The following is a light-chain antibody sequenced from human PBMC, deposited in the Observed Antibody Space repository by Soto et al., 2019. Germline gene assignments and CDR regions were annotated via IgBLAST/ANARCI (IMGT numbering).Light chain of an antibody. V-gene: IGKV3-15*01. J-gene: IGKJ5*01. CDR1: QSISSN. CDR2: GAS. CDR3: QQYNNWPLT. Sequence: DIVMTQSPATLSVSPGERATLSCRASQSISSNLAWYQQKPGQAPRLLIDGASTRATGISARFIGSGSGTEFTLPISSLQAEDLAVYYCQQYNNWPLTFGQGTRLEIK.